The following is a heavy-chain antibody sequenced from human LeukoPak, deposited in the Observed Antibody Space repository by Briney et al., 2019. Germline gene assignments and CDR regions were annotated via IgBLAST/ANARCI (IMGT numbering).Heavy chain of an antibody. Sequence: GGSLRLSCVASGFNFGHNGMHWVRQAPGKGLEWLTVITYDGATTNYVDTVKGRFTISRDNSKNTVYLQMNSLRAEDTAVYYCARSIRITMVRGVIEGFDYWGQGTLVTVSS. CDR3: ARSIRITMVRGVIEGFDY. CDR1: GFNFGHNG. CDR2: ITYDGATT. V-gene: IGHV3-30*03. D-gene: IGHD3-10*01. J-gene: IGHJ4*02.